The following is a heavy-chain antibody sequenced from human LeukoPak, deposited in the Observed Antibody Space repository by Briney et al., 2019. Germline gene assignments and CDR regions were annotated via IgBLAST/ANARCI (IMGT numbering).Heavy chain of an antibody. Sequence: GGPLRLSCGAAGFTFSNYAMTWVRQAPGKGLEWVSSIYGNSKKTFYADSVKGRFTISRNNAKNTLYLQMNSLRAEDTAVYYCVQSELRPFKAFDWGQGTQVTVSS. V-gene: IGHV3-23*01. J-gene: IGHJ1*01. CDR1: GFTFSNYA. D-gene: IGHD1-14*01. CDR2: IYGNSKKT. CDR3: VQSELRPFKAFD.